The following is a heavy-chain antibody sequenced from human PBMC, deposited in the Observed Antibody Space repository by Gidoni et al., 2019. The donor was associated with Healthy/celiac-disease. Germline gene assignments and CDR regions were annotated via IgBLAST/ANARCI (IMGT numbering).Heavy chain of an antibody. J-gene: IGHJ4*02. Sequence: EVQLVESGGGLVQPGGTLRLSCEASGFTLSSYGMSWVSQAPGKGLEWVANIKQDGSEKYYVDSVKGRFTISRDNAKNSLYLQMNSLRAEDTAVYYCARVGNGGKGEYYFDYWGQGTLVTVSS. CDR3: ARVGNGGKGEYYFDY. CDR2: IKQDGSEK. D-gene: IGHD2-15*01. CDR1: GFTLSSYG. V-gene: IGHV3-7*01.